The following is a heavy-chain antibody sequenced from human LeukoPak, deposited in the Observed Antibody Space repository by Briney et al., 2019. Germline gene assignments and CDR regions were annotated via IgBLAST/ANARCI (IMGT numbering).Heavy chain of an antibody. CDR3: ARMIVVVSLDY. CDR2: IKQDGSEK. CDR1: GFTFSSYG. J-gene: IGHJ4*02. V-gene: IGHV3-7*01. D-gene: IGHD3-22*01. Sequence: PGGSLRLSCAASGFTFSSYGMHWVRQAPGKGLEWVANIKQDGSEKYYVDSVEGRFTISRDSAKNSLYLQMNSLRAEDTAEYYCARMIVVVSLDYWGQGTLVTVSS.